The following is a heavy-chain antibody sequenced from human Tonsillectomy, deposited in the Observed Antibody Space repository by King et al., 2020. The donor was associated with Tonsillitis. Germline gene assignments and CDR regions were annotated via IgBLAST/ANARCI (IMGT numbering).Heavy chain of an antibody. CDR2: ISYDGSNK. Sequence: VLLVESGGGVVQPGRSLRLSCAASGFSFRSYGMHWVRQAPGKGLEWVAVISYDGSNKFYADSVKGRFTISRDNSKNTLYLQMNSLGVEDTAVYYCAREPYSGYDLYFENWGQGTLVTVSS. CDR1: GFSFRSYG. V-gene: IGHV3-33*05. D-gene: IGHD5-12*01. J-gene: IGHJ4*02. CDR3: AREPYSGYDLYFEN.